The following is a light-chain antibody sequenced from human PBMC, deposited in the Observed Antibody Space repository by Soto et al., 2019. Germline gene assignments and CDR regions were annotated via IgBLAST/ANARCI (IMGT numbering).Light chain of an antibody. Sequence: DIVLTQSPDTLSLSPGERATLSCRASQSVSNYLAWYQQKPGQAPRLLIYGASIRATGIPARFSGSGSGTDFTLILSSLQPEDFAVYYCQHRGDWPPITFGQGTRLEIK. V-gene: IGKV3-11*01. J-gene: IGKJ5*01. CDR3: QHRGDWPPIT. CDR2: GAS. CDR1: QSVSNY.